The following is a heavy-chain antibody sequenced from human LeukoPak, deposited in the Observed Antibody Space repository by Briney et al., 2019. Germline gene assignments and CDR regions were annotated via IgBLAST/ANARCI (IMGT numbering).Heavy chain of an antibody. D-gene: IGHD6-19*01. CDR1: GFTLSSYV. V-gene: IGHV3-30*03. CDR3: ATGSGWYSPDY. Sequence: GRSLRLSCAASGFTLSSYVMHWVRQAPGKGLEWVAFISYDGSNKYYADSVKGRFTISRDNSKNMLYLQMNSLRAEDTVVYYCATGSGWYSPDYWGQGTLVTVSS. J-gene: IGHJ4*02. CDR2: ISYDGSNK.